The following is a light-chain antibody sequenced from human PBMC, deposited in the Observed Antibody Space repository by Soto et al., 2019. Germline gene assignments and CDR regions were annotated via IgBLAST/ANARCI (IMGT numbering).Light chain of an antibody. J-gene: IGKJ2*01. CDR3: QHLNDYRYT. CDR2: AAS. V-gene: IGKV1-9*01. CDR1: QAISSS. Sequence: DLQLTQSPSFLSASVGDRVTITCRASQAISSSLAWYQHNPGKAPKLLIYAASTLQNGVPSSFSGSGSGTEFTLTISILQPEDFETYYCQHLNDYRYTFGQGTKVEIK.